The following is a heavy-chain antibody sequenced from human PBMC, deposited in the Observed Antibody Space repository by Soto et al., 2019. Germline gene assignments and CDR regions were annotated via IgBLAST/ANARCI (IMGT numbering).Heavy chain of an antibody. D-gene: IGHD3-22*01. CDR3: ARLTGYDSSGYSAY. CDR2: IYYSGST. V-gene: IGHV4-59*01. J-gene: IGHJ4*02. CDR1: GGSISSYY. Sequence: PSETLSLTCTVSGGSISSYYRSWIRQPPGKGLEWIGYIYYSGSTNYNPSLKSRVTISVDTSKNQFSLKLSSVTAADTAVYYCARLTGYDSSGYSAYWGQGTLVTVSS.